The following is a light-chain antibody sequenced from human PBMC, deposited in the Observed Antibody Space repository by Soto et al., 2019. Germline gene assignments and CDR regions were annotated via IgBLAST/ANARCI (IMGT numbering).Light chain of an antibody. Sequence: DLQMTQSPSSLSASVGDRITITSRASQDIRNYLAWFQQKPRKAPKSLIYAASTLQPGVKSKFSGSESGTDFTLTISSLQTEDFATYYCQQYVNYPRTLGQGTTVEIK. J-gene: IGKJ1*01. V-gene: IGKV1-16*02. CDR3: QQYVNYPRT. CDR2: AAS. CDR1: QDIRNY.